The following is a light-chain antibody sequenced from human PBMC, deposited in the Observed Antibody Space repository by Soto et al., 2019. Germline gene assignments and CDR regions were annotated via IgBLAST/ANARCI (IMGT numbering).Light chain of an antibody. V-gene: IGKV3-20*01. CDR3: YKYGSLTPST. J-gene: IGKJ1*01. CDR1: QSVSSTY. CDR2: GAS. Sequence: EIVLTQSPGTLSLSPGERATLSCRASQSVSSTYLAWYQQKPGQAPRLIIYGASSRATGIPDRFSGSGSGTDLTLTISRREPEDFTGYYCYKYGSLTPSTFGKGTKVEIK.